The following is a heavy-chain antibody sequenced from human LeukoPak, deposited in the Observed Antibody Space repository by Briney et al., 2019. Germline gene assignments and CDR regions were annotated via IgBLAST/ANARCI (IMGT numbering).Heavy chain of an antibody. D-gene: IGHD2-15*01. CDR3: ASGGKGANFDY. J-gene: IGHJ4*02. CDR1: GFTFSSYA. Sequence: GRSLRLSCAASGFTFSSYAMHWVPQAPGKGLEWVAVISYDGSNKYYAASVKGRFTISRDNSKNTLYLQMNSLRAEDTAVYCCASGGKGANFDYWGQGTLVTVSS. CDR2: ISYDGSNK. V-gene: IGHV3-30-3*01.